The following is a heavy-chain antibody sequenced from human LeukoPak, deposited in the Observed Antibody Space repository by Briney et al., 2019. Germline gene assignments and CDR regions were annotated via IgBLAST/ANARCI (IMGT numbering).Heavy chain of an antibody. CDR2: INEAGSEK. D-gene: IGHD6-13*01. CDR1: GFSVSAYW. CDR3: ARGGYYSSWSDNAEYLQH. V-gene: IGHV3-7*01. Sequence: PGGSLRLSCAASGFSVSAYWMSWVRQAPGKGLEWVANINEAGSEKPYVDSVKGRFTISRDNAKNSLYLQMNSLRAEDTAVYYCARGGYYSSWSDNAEYLQHWGQGTLVTVSS. J-gene: IGHJ1*01.